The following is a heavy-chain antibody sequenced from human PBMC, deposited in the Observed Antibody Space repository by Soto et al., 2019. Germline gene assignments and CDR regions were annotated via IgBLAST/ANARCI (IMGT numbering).Heavy chain of an antibody. CDR2: IYDGGRT. CDR3: ARGPSGDKVDS. J-gene: IGHJ4*02. CDR1: GGSISTVDYW. D-gene: IGHD7-27*01. Sequence: QVQLQESGPGLVKPSQTLSLTCTVSGGSISTVDYWWSWIRQSPDMGLVWIGHIYDGGRTYNNPSLESRVTMSVDTSKSQLSLTLRSVSAADTAVYYCARGPSGDKVDSWGQGTLVTVSS. V-gene: IGHV4-30-4*01.